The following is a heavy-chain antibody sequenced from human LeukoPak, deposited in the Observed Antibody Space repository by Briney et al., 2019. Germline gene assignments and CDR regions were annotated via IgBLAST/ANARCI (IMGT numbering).Heavy chain of an antibody. V-gene: IGHV4-39*01. CDR2: IYYSGST. CDR1: GGSISSSSYY. D-gene: IGHD2-15*01. J-gene: IGHJ6*03. CDR3: ASFYCSGGSCYQYFSYYYMDV. Sequence: SETLSLTCTVSGGSISSSSYYWGWIRQPPGKGLEWIGRIYYSGSTYYNPSLQSRVTISVDTSKNQFSLKLNSVTAADTAVYYCASFYCSGGSCYQYFSYYYMDVWGKGTTVTISS.